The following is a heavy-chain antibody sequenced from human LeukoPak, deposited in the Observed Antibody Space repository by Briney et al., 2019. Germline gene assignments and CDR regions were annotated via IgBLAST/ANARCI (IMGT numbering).Heavy chain of an antibody. J-gene: IGHJ4*02. CDR3: AKGYDSSGFYLDY. CDR1: GFTFSNYA. V-gene: IGHV3-30*02. Sequence: GGSLRLSCAASGFTFSNYAMHWVRQAPGKGLEWVAYMRSDGSTKYYADSVKGRFTISRDNSKNTLYVQMNSLRAGDTAVYYCAKGYDSSGFYLDYWGQGTLVTVSS. D-gene: IGHD3-22*01. CDR2: MRSDGSTK.